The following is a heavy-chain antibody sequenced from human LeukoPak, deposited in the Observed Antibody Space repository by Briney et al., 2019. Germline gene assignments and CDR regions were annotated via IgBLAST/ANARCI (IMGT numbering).Heavy chain of an antibody. J-gene: IGHJ5*02. V-gene: IGHV4-59*08. CDR3: ARWLYSSGWYNWFDP. Sequence: SETLSLTCTVSGGSISSYYWSWIRQPPGKGLEWIGYIYYSGSTNYNPSLKSRVTISVDTSKNQFSLKLSSVTAADTAVYYCARWLYSSGWYNWFDPWGQGTLVTVSS. CDR2: IYYSGST. D-gene: IGHD6-19*01. CDR1: GGSISSYY.